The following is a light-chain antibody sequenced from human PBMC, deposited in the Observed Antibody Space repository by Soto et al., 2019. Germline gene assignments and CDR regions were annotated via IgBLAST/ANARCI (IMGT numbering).Light chain of an antibody. V-gene: IGLV2-14*01. CDR3: SSYTSSSVV. CDR2: DVS. Sequence: QSVLTQPASVSGSPGQSITISCTGTSRDVGGYNYVSWYQQHPGKAPKLMIYDVSNRPSGVSNRFSGSKSGNTASLTISGLQAEDEADYYCSSYTSSSVVFGGGTKLTVL. J-gene: IGLJ2*01. CDR1: SRDVGGYNY.